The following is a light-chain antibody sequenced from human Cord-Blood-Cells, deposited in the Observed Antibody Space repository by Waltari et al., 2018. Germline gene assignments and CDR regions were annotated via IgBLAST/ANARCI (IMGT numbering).Light chain of an antibody. CDR1: SRDVGGYTY. J-gene: IGLJ2*01. Sequence: QSALTQPASVSGSSGHSITISCTGTSRDVGGYTYVSWYQQHPGKAPKLMIYDVSNRPSGVSNRFSGSKSGNTASLTISGLQAEDEADYYCSSYTSSSTLVFGGGTKLTVL. V-gene: IGLV2-14*01. CDR3: SSYTSSSTLV. CDR2: DVS.